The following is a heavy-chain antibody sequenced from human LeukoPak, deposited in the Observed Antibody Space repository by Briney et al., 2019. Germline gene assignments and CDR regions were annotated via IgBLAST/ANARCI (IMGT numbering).Heavy chain of an antibody. CDR3: AREGQVGAYAFDI. J-gene: IGHJ3*02. D-gene: IGHD1-26*01. CDR1: GYTFTGYY. V-gene: IGHV1-2*02. CDR2: IDPNSGGT. Sequence: GASVKVSCKASGYTFTGYYMHWVRQAPGQGLEWMGWIDPNSGGTNYAQKLQGRVTMTTDTSTSTAYMELRSLRSDDTAVYYCAREGQVGAYAFDIWGQGTMVTVSS.